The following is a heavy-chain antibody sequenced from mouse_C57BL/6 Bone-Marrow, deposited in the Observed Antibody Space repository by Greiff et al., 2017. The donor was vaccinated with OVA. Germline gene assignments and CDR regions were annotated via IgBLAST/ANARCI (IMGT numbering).Heavy chain of an antibody. J-gene: IGHJ2*01. CDR2: IDPTNDYT. CDR1: GYTLTSYT. Sequence: QLQQSGAELARPGAPVKMSCKASGYTLTSYTINWVKQKPGQGLEWIGYIDPTNDYTNYNQKFKGKSTLTEDKSSSTAYMQLSSLTSEDSALYYCTRGYSFDYWGQGTTLTVSS. V-gene: IGHV1-4*01. CDR3: TRGYSFDY.